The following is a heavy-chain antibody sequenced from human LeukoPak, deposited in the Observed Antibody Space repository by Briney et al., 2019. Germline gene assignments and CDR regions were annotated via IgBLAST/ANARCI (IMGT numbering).Heavy chain of an antibody. Sequence: ASVKVSCKASGYTFTSYGISWVRQAPGQGLEWMGWISAYNGNTNYAQKLQGRVTMTTDTSTSTAYMELRSLRSDDTAVYYCARDCSSTSCYSWHYYYYGMDVWGQGTTVTASS. D-gene: IGHD2-2*01. CDR1: GYTFTSYG. J-gene: IGHJ6*02. V-gene: IGHV1-18*01. CDR2: ISAYNGNT. CDR3: ARDCSSTSCYSWHYYYYGMDV.